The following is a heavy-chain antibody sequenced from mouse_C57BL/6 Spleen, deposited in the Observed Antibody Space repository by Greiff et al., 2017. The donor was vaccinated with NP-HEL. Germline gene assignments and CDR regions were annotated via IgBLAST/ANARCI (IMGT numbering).Heavy chain of an antibody. D-gene: IGHD4-1*02. CDR1: GYTFTSYW. J-gene: IGHJ4*01. V-gene: IGHV1-50*01. CDR3: AINWGAMDY. CDR2: IDPSDSYT. Sequence: QVQLQQPGAELVKPGASVKLSCKASGYTFTSYWMQWVKPRPGQGLEWIGEIDPSDSYTNYNQKFKGKATLTVDTSSSTAYMQLSSLTSEDSAVYYCAINWGAMDYWGQGTSVTVSS.